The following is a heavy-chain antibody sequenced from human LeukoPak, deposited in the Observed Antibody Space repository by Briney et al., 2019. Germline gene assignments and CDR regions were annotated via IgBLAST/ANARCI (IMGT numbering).Heavy chain of an antibody. CDR3: ARWRKYYDNSSGYYYFDY. CDR2: IYYSGST. CDR1: GGSINSYY. Sequence: SETLSLTCTVSGGSINSYYWSWIRQPPGKGLEWIGYIYYSGSTNYNPSLKSRVTISVDTSKNQFSLRLSSVTAADTAVYYRARWRKYYDNSSGYYYFDYWGQGTLVTVSS. D-gene: IGHD3-22*01. V-gene: IGHV4-59*01. J-gene: IGHJ4*02.